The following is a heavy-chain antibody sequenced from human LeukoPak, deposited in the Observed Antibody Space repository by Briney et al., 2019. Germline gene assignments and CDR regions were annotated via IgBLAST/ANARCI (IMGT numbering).Heavy chain of an antibody. CDR3: ARVQPHRIYYDNSDYPTRNDY. CDR1: GYTFTGYY. V-gene: IGHV1-18*04. CDR2: ISVYNGNT. Sequence: GASVKVSCKASGYTFTGYYMHWVRQAPGQGLEWMGWISVYNGNTNYVQKFQGRVTMTTDTPTSTAYMELRSLRSDDTAVYYCARVQPHRIYYDNSDYPTRNDYWGQGTLVTVSS. J-gene: IGHJ4*02. D-gene: IGHD3-22*01.